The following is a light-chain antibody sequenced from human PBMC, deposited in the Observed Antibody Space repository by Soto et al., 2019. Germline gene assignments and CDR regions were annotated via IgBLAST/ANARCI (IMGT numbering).Light chain of an antibody. J-gene: IGKJ1*01. V-gene: IGKV3-20*01. CDR2: GAS. Sequence: EIVLTQSPGTLSLSTGERATLSCMASQSVSSSYLAWYQQKPGQAPRLLIYGASSRATGIPDRFSGSGSGTEFTLAISSLQPDDFATYYCQQYNSYPWTFGQGTMVDIK. CDR3: QQYNSYPWT. CDR1: QSVSSSY.